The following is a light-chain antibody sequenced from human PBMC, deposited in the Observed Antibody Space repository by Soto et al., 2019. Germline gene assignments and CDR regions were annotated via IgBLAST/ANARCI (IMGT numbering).Light chain of an antibody. V-gene: IGKV3-15*01. CDR3: QQYYDWYT. CDR1: RSISSK. Sequence: EVVMTQSPATLSVPLGERATLSCRASRSISSKLAWYQQNPGQAPRLLIYDASTRATGIPARFSGSGSGTEFTLTISSLQSEDFAVYYCQQYYDWYTFGQGTKLEIK. J-gene: IGKJ2*01. CDR2: DAS.